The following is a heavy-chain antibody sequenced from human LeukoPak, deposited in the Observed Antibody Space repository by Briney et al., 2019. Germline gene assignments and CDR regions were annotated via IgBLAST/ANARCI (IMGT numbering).Heavy chain of an antibody. CDR3: ARVTNVVPAAPWDY. CDR2: IKQDGSEK. J-gene: IGHJ4*02. V-gene: IGHV3-7*01. CDR1: GFTFSSYW. D-gene: IGHD2-2*01. Sequence: GGSLRLSCAASGFTFSSYWMSWVRQAPGKGLEWVANIKQDGSEKYYVDSVKGRFTISRDNAKNSLYLQMNSLRAEDTAVYYCARVTNVVPAAPWDYWGQGTLVTVSS.